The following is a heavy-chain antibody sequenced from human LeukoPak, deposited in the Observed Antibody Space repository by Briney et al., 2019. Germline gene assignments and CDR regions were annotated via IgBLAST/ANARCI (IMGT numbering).Heavy chain of an antibody. CDR3: ASLKGLFDYFDY. CDR2: IRSKAYGGTT. Sequence: GGSLRLSCTASGFTFGDYAMSWFRQAPGKGLEWVGFIRSKAYGGTTEYAASVKGRFTISRDDSKSIAYLQMNSLKTEDTAVYYCASLKGLFDYFDYWGQGILVTVYS. V-gene: IGHV3-49*03. J-gene: IGHJ4*02. CDR1: GFTFGDYA. D-gene: IGHD3-22*01.